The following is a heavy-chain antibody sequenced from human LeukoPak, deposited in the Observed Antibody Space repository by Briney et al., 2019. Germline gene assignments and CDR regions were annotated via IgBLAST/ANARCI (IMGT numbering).Heavy chain of an antibody. CDR3: ARDYKYAFDN. J-gene: IGHJ4*02. CDR2: IGISSGNT. D-gene: IGHD5-24*01. Sequence: GGSLRLSCAASGFTFSADSVNWVRQAPGKGLEWISYIGISSGNTKYADAVKGRFTISGDKAKNSLYLQMNSLRVEDTAVYYCARDYKYAFDNWGQGTLVTVSS. V-gene: IGHV3-48*01. CDR1: GFTFSADS.